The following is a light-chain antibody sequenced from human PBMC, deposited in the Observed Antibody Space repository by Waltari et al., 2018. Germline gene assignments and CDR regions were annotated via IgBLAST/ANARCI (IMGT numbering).Light chain of an antibody. V-gene: IGLV3-1*01. CDR1: KLGDKY. CDR3: QAWDSSIFYV. J-gene: IGLJ1*01. CDR2: QDS. Sequence: SYELTQPPSVSVSPGQTASITCFGDKLGDKYACWYQQKPGQSPVLVIYQDSKRPSGIPERFSGSNSGNTATLTISGTQAMDEADYYCQAWDSSIFYVFGTGTKVTVL.